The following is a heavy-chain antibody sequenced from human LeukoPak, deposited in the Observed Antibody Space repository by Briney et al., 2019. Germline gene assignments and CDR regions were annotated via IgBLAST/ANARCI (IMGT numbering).Heavy chain of an antibody. CDR3: ARDQRYGSGSFNY. D-gene: IGHD3-10*01. Sequence: PSETLSLTCTVSGGSISSGGYYWSWIRQHPGKGLEWIGYIYYSGSTYYNPSLKSRVTISVDTSKNQFSLKLSSVTAADTAVYYCARDQRYGSGSFNYWGQGTLVTVSS. J-gene: IGHJ4*02. V-gene: IGHV4-31*03. CDR2: IYYSGST. CDR1: GGSISSGGYY.